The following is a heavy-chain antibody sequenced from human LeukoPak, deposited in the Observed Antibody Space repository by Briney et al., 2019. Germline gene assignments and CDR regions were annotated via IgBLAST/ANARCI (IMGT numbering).Heavy chain of an antibody. J-gene: IGHJ4*02. CDR2: IHYDGSNK. CDR1: GFTFSSCG. Sequence: PGGSLRLSCAASGFTFSSCGMHWVRQAPGKGLEWVAFIHYDGSNKYYADSVKGRFTISRDNSKNTLYLQMNSLRVDDTAVYYCAKDRGYSSSDYWGQGTLVTVSS. D-gene: IGHD6-6*01. CDR3: AKDRGYSSSDY. V-gene: IGHV3-30*02.